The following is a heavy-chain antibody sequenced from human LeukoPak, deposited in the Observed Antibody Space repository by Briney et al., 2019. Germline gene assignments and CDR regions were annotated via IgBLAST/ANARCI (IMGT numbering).Heavy chain of an antibody. CDR2: ISSSYI. Sequence: GGSLRLSCAASGFTFSSYSMNWVRQAPGKVLEWVSSISSSYIYYADSVKGRFTISRDNAKNSLYLQMNSLRAEDTAVYYCASTIDYYDSSGYYSYWGQGTLVTVSS. V-gene: IGHV3-21*01. J-gene: IGHJ4*02. D-gene: IGHD3-22*01. CDR1: GFTFSSYS. CDR3: ASTIDYYDSSGYYSY.